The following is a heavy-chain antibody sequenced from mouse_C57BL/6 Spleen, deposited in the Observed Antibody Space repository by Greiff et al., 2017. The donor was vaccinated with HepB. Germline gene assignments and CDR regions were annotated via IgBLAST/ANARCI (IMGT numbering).Heavy chain of an antibody. CDR2: IYPSDSET. CDR1: GYTFTSYW. D-gene: IGHD3-2*02. V-gene: IGHV1-61*01. J-gene: IGHJ4*01. Sequence: VQLQQPGAELVRPGSSVKLSCKASGYTFTSYWMDWVKQRPGQGLEWIGNIYPSDSETHYNQKFKDKATLTVDNSSSTAYMQLSSLTSEDSAVYYCARSSGYYAMDYWGQGTSVTVSS. CDR3: ARSSGYYAMDY.